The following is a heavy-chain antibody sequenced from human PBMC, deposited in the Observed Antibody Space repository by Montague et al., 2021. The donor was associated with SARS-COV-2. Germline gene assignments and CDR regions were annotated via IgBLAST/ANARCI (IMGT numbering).Heavy chain of an antibody. D-gene: IGHD3-10*01. J-gene: IGHJ6*02. Sequence: SLRLSCAASGFTFSSCSMNWVRQAPGKGLEWVSSISSSSSYIYYADSVRGRFTISRDNAKNSLYLQMNSLRAEDTAVYYCARDPLDYGLWSSGSYYNAYYYYYGMDVWGQGTTVTVSS. CDR3: ARDPLDYGLWSSGSYYNAYYYYYGMDV. CDR1: GFTFSSCS. CDR2: ISSSSSYI. V-gene: IGHV3-21*01.